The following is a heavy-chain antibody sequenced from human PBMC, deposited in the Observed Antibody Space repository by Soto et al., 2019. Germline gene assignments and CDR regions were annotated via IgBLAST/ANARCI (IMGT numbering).Heavy chain of an antibody. CDR1: GGSISSGGYY. Sequence: PSETLSLTCTVSGGSISSGGYYWSWIRQHPGKGLEWIGYIYYSGSTYYNPSLKSRVTISVDTSKNQFSLKLSSVTAADTAVYYWARDRGRGGGKGYYYSYGMDVWGKGTTVTAPS. CDR2: IYYSGST. V-gene: IGHV4-31*03. J-gene: IGHJ6*04. D-gene: IGHD3-10*01. CDR3: ARDRGRGGGKGYYYSYGMDV.